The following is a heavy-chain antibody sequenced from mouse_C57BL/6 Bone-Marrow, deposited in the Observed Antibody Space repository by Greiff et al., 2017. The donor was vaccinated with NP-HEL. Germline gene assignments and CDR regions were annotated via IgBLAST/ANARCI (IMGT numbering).Heavy chain of an antibody. CDR1: GFTITDYY. CDR3: ARNYDGYCLYWYFDV. CDR2: IDPEDGET. D-gene: IGHD2-3*01. J-gene: IGHJ1*03. Sequence: VQLQQSGAELVKPGASVKLSCTASGFTITDYYMHWVKQRTEQGLEWIGRIDPEDGETKYVPKFQGKATMTADTSSNTAYLQLSSLTSEDTAVYYCARNYDGYCLYWYFDVWGTGTTVTVTS. V-gene: IGHV14-2*01.